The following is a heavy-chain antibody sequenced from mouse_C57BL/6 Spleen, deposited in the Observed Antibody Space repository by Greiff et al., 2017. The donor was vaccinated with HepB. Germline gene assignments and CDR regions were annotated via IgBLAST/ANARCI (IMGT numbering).Heavy chain of an antibody. CDR2: IDPSDSYT. CDR1: GYTFTSYW. J-gene: IGHJ4*01. CDR3: ARQDYYGMGY. V-gene: IGHV1-50*01. Sequence: QVHVKQPGAELVKPGASVKLSCKASGYTFTSYWMQWVKQRPGQGLEWIGEIDPSDSYTNYNQKFKGKATLTVDTSSSIAYMQLSSLTSEDSAVYYCARQDYYGMGYWGQGTSVTVSS.